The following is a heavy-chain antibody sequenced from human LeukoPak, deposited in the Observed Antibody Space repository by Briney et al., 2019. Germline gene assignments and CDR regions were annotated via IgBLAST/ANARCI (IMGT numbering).Heavy chain of an antibody. CDR3: ARDSGSYDY. J-gene: IGHJ4*02. CDR2: ISYDGSNK. V-gene: IGHV3-30*03. D-gene: IGHD1-26*01. Sequence: GGSLRLSCAASGFTFSSYGMHWVRQAPGKGLEWVAVISYDGSNKYYADSVKGRFTISRDNSKNTLYLQMNSLRAEDTAVYYCARDSGSYDYWGQGTLVTVSS. CDR1: GFTFSSYG.